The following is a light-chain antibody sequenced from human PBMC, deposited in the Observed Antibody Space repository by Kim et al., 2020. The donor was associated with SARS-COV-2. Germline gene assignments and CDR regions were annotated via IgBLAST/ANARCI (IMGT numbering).Light chain of an antibody. Sequence: DIQMTQSPSPLSASVGDTVTITCRARHTINTWLAWYQQKPGKAPKFLIQKASTLYSGVPSRLSGSGSGTEFNLTISSLQPDDIATYYCQQHDSYPYPFGQGTKLEIK. CDR1: HTINTW. J-gene: IGKJ2*01. CDR2: KAS. V-gene: IGKV1-5*03. CDR3: QQHDSYPYP.